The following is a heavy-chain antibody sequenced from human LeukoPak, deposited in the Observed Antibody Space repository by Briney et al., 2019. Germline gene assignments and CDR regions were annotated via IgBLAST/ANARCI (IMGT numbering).Heavy chain of an antibody. Sequence: GGSLRLSCAASGFTFSRYAMNWVRQAPGKGLQWVSYINTDSSDIHYADSVKGRFTISRDNARNTLYLQLSSLRAEDSAVYYCARDTFQPGLIDSWGQGTLVTVSS. J-gene: IGHJ4*02. D-gene: IGHD2-2*01. CDR1: GFTFSRYA. CDR3: ARDTFQPGLIDS. V-gene: IGHV3-21*05. CDR2: INTDSSDI.